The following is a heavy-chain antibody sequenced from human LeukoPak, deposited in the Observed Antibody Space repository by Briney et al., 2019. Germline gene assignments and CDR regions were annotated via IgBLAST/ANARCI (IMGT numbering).Heavy chain of an antibody. V-gene: IGHV3-23*01. J-gene: IGHJ4*02. D-gene: IGHD2-2*01. Sequence: GGSLRLSCAASGFTFSSYAMSWVRQAPGKGLEWVSAISGSGGSTYYADSVKGRFTISRVNSKNTLYLQMNSLRAEDTAVYYCAKERRGYCSSTSCYPTDYWGQGTLVTVSS. CDR2: ISGSGGST. CDR1: GFTFSSYA. CDR3: AKERRGYCSSTSCYPTDY.